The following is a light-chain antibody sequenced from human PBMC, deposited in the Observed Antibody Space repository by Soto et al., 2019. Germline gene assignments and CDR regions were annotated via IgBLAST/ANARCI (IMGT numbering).Light chain of an antibody. V-gene: IGKV3-15*01. CDR3: QQYRSWPRT. Sequence: EIVLTQSPATLSVSPGERVILSCRASQSVDISLAWYQQKPGQVPRLLIYGASTRATDMPGTFSGRGSGTEFTLTITSLRPEDFGVYYCQQYRSWPRTFGQGTKVEIK. CDR2: GAS. J-gene: IGKJ1*01. CDR1: QSVDIS.